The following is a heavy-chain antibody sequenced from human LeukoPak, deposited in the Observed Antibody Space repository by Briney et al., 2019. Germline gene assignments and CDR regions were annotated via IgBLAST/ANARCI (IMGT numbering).Heavy chain of an antibody. CDR2: INWNGGST. D-gene: IGHD4-17*01. CDR1: GFTFSSYA. V-gene: IGHV3-20*04. CDR3: ARWRRSDDYGDYRAYFDY. J-gene: IGHJ4*02. Sequence: PGGSLRLSCAASGFTFSSYAMSWVRHAPGKGLEWVSGINWNGGSTVYADSVKGRFTISRDNAKNSLYLQMNSLRAEDTALYYCARWRRSDDYGDYRAYFDYWGQGTLVTVSS.